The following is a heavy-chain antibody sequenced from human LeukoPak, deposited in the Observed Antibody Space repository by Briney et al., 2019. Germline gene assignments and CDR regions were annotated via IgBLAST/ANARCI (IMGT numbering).Heavy chain of an antibody. Sequence: SETLSLTCTVSGDSINIYYWSWIPQPPGKGLECIGYIHNSGSTYYNPSLKSRVTLSLDTSKNQFSLKLSSVTAADTAKYHCARVRAFTTPPNLTFGYWGQGTLATVSS. CDR2: IHNSGST. V-gene: IGHV4-59*01. CDR3: ARVRAFTTPPNLTFGY. CDR1: GDSINIYY. D-gene: IGHD3-9*01. J-gene: IGHJ4*02.